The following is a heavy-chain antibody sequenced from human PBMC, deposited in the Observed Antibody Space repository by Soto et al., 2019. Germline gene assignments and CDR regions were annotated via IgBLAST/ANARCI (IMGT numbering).Heavy chain of an antibody. J-gene: IGHJ6*02. V-gene: IGHV1-18*04. CDR1: GYTFTSYG. Sequence: QVPLVQSGAEVKKPGASVKVSCKASGYTFTSYGISWVRQAPGQGLEWMGWISAYNGNTNYAQKLQGRVTMTTDTPTSTAYMELRSLRSDDTAVYYCASRAPPGEGIRYYYGMDVWGQGTTVTVSS. CDR2: ISAYNGNT. D-gene: IGHD1-20*01. CDR3: ASRAPPGEGIRYYYGMDV.